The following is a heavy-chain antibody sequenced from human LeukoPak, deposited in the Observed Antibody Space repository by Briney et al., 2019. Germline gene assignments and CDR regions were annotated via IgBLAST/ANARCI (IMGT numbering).Heavy chain of an antibody. CDR1: GGSFSGYY. CDR3: ARHPGGYFDWLLPDDAFDI. CDR2: INHSGST. D-gene: IGHD3-9*01. Sequence: SETLSLTCAVYGGSFSGYYWSWIRQPPGKGLEWIGEINHSGSTNYNPSLKSRVTISVDTSKNQFSLKLSSVTAVDTAVYYCARHPGGYFDWLLPDDAFDIWGQGTMVTVSS. V-gene: IGHV4-34*01. J-gene: IGHJ3*02.